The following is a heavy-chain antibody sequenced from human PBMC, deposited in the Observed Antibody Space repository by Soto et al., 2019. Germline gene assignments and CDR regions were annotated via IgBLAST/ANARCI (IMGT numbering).Heavy chain of an antibody. J-gene: IGHJ4*02. CDR2: ISAYNGNT. CDR3: ARRSKKYCSGGSCYWPLDY. Sequence: QVQLVQSGAEVKKPGASVKVSCKASGYTFTSYGISWMRQAPGQGLEWMGWISAYNGNTNYAQKLQGRVTMTTDTSTSTAYMELRSLRSDDTAVYYCARRSKKYCSGGSCYWPLDYWGQGTLVTVSS. D-gene: IGHD2-15*01. CDR1: GYTFTSYG. V-gene: IGHV1-18*01.